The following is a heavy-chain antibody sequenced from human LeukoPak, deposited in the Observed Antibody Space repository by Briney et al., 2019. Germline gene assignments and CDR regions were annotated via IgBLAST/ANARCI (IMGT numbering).Heavy chain of an antibody. J-gene: IGHJ5*02. CDR1: GGSISSSNYY. CDR2: IYHSGST. D-gene: IGHD2-15*01. V-gene: IGHV4-39*07. CDR3: ARVVGVVCEA. Sequence: SETLSLTCTVSGGSISSSNYYWGWIRQPPGKGLEWIGSIYHSGSTYYNPSLKSRVTISVDTSKNQFSLKLSSVTAADTAVYYCARVVGVVCEAWGQGTLVTVSS.